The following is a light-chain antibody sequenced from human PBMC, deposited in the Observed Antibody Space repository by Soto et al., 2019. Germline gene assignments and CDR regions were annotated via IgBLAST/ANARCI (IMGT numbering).Light chain of an antibody. J-gene: IGLJ1*01. V-gene: IGLV2-14*01. CDR3: GSWTTYRTYV. CDR2: EVT. Sequence: QSVLTQPSSVSGAPGQSITIPCTGTISDIGNYNSVSWYQQHPGKAPKLIIYEVTNRPSGVSDRFSGSKSGNTASLTISGLQAEDEADYYCGSWTTYRTYVFATGTKVTVL. CDR1: ISDIGNYNS.